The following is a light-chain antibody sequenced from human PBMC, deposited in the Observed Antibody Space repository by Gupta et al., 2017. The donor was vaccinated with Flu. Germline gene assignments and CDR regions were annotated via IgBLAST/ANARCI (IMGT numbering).Light chain of an antibody. CDR1: QSITSF. Sequence: DIQMTQSPSSLSASVGDSVTITCRASQSITSFLNWYQQRPGKAPKLLIFASSNLQTGVPSRFSGRGSGTDFTRTISRLQPEDFATYYCQQTRTSPLSFGGGTRVEIK. CDR2: ASS. CDR3: QQTRTSPLS. V-gene: IGKV1-39*01. J-gene: IGKJ4*01.